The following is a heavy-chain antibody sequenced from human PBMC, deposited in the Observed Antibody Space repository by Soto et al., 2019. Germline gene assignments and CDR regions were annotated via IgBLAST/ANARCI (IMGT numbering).Heavy chain of an antibody. Sequence: QITLKESGPTLVKPTQTLTLTCTFSGFSLSSTAVGVNWIRQPPGKALEWLALIYWDDDNQYSPSLKSRLTFTKDTSKNQVVLTMTIMDPVDTATYYCAHGRGWLSDYWGQGTLVTVSS. CDR3: AHGRGWLSDY. CDR1: GFSLSSTAVG. D-gene: IGHD6-19*01. J-gene: IGHJ4*02. V-gene: IGHV2-5*02. CDR2: IYWDDDN.